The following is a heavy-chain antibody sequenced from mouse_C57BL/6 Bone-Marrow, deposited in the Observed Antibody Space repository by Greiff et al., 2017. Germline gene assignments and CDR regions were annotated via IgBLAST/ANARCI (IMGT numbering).Heavy chain of an antibody. CDR1: GYAFSSSW. J-gene: IGHJ4*01. Sequence: QVQLQQSGPELVKPGASVKISCKASGYAFSSSWMNWVKQRPGKGLEWIGRIYPGDGDTNYNGKFKGKATLTADKSSSTAYMQLSSLTSEYSAVYFCARGDYGSSYPYYAMDYWGQGTSVTVSS. CDR3: ARGDYGSSYPYYAMDY. CDR2: IYPGDGDT. V-gene: IGHV1-82*01. D-gene: IGHD1-1*01.